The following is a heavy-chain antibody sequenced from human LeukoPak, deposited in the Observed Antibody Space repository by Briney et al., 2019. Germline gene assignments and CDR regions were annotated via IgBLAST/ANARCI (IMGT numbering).Heavy chain of an antibody. CDR3: ARPYGSGSYYNPFDY. V-gene: IGHV5-51*01. Sequence: PGESLKISCKGSGYSFTSYWIGWVRQMPGKGLEWMGIIYPGDSDTRYSPSFQGQVTISADKSISTAYLQWSSLKASDTAMYYCARPYGSGSYYNPFDYWGQGTLVTVSS. CDR1: GYSFTSYW. J-gene: IGHJ4*02. CDR2: IYPGDSDT. D-gene: IGHD3-10*01.